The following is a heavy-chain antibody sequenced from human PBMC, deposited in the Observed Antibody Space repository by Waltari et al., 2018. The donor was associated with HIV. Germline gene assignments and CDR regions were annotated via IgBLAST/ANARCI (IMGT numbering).Heavy chain of an antibody. J-gene: IGHJ6*02. CDR1: GGSVSNSDYY. Sequence: QLQVQESGPGLVKPSETLSLTCTVSGGSVSNSDYYWGWIRQPPGKGLEWIGSIYYSAKTYYNPSLESRVTMSVDTSKKQFSLKLISVTAADTAVYYCARGIAVAGDSSYYAMDVWGQGTTVTVSS. D-gene: IGHD6-19*01. CDR3: ARGIAVAGDSSYYAMDV. CDR2: IYYSAKT. V-gene: IGHV4-39*01.